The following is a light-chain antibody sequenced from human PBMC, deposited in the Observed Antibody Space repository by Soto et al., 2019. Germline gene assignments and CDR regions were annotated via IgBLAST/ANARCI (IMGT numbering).Light chain of an antibody. Sequence: DVVMTQSPPSLPVTVGQPALSTCRSSQSLAHIDGITYFNWFQQRPGQSPRRLIYKISKRDSGVPDRFSGSGSGTEFTLTISRVEAEDVGVYFCMQATHWPLTFGGGTKVEIK. CDR3: MQATHWPLT. J-gene: IGKJ4*01. CDR2: KIS. CDR1: QSLAHIDGITY. V-gene: IGKV2-30*02.